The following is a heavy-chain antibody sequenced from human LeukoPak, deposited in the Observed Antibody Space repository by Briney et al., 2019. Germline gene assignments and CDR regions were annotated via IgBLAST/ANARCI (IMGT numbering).Heavy chain of an antibody. CDR3: AREDYYDSSGYLDY. CDR1: GGSISSSSYY. CDR2: IYYSGST. Sequence: SETLSLTCTVSGGSISSSSYYWGWIRQPPGKGLEWIGSIYYSGSTYYNPSLKSRVTISVDTSKTQFSLKLFSVTAADTAVYYCAREDYYDSSGYLDYWGQGTLVTVSS. V-gene: IGHV4-39*07. D-gene: IGHD3-22*01. J-gene: IGHJ4*02.